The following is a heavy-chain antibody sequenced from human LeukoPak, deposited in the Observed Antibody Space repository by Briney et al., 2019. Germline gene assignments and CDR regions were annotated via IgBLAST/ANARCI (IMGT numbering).Heavy chain of an antibody. D-gene: IGHD6-19*01. CDR1: GFTFDDYA. Sequence: GRSLRLSCVASGFTFDDYAMHWVRQAPGKGLEWVSGISWNSGRIGYADSVKGRFTISRDNAKNSLYLQMNSLRAEDMALYYCAKDMCSSGCNFDYWGQGTLVTVPS. CDR3: AKDMCSSGCNFDY. V-gene: IGHV3-9*03. J-gene: IGHJ4*02. CDR2: ISWNSGRI.